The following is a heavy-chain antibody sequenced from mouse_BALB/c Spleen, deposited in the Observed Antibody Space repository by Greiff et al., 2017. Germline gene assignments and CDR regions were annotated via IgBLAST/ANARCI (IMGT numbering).Heavy chain of an antibody. Sequence: QVQLQQSGPGLVQPSQSLSITCTVSGFSLTSYGVHWVRQSPGKGLEWLGVIWSGGSTDYNAAFISRLSISKDNSKSQVFFKMNSLQANDTAIYYCARNWGYGNYAYAMDYWGQGTSVTVSS. CDR1: GFSLTSYG. CDR3: ARNWGYGNYAYAMDY. V-gene: IGHV2-2*02. J-gene: IGHJ4*01. CDR2: IWSGGST. D-gene: IGHD2-10*02.